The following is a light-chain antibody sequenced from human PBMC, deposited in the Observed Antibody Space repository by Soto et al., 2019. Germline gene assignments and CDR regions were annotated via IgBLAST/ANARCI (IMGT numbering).Light chain of an antibody. V-gene: IGKV1-9*01. CDR1: QGISSY. Sequence: DIQLTQSPSFLTASVGDRVTITCRASQGISSYLAWYQQKPGKAPKLLIYAASTLQSGVPSRFSGSGSGTEFTLTISSLQPEDIATYYCQQLNSYPFLTFGGGTKVEI. CDR2: AAS. CDR3: QQLNSYPFLT. J-gene: IGKJ4*01.